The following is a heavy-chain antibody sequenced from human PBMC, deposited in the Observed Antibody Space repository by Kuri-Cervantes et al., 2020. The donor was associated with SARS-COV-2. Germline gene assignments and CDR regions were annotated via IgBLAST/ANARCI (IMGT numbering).Heavy chain of an antibody. D-gene: IGHD2-2*01. CDR1: RGTFSSYA. CDR3: AGVREYSRTSCYHRLDY. CDR2: IIPIFGTA. V-gene: IGHV1-69*13. Sequence: SVQVSCKASRGTFSSYAISWVRQAPGQGLEWMGGIIPIFGTANYAQKFQGRVTITADETTSTAYLELSSLRSEDTAVYYCAGVREYSRTSCYHRLDYWGQGTLVTVSS. J-gene: IGHJ4*02.